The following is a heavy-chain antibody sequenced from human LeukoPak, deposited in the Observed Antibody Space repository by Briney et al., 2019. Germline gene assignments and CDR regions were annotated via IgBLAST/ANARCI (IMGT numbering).Heavy chain of an antibody. Sequence: PGASVKVSCKASGYTFTGYYMHWVRQAPGQGLEWMGWINPNSGVTKYAQKFQGRVTMTSDTSISTAYMELSRLRSDDTAVYYCTRDHEQQLVEDYWGQGTLVTVSS. J-gene: IGHJ4*02. D-gene: IGHD6-13*01. CDR1: GYTFTGYY. CDR3: TRDHEQQLVEDY. V-gene: IGHV1-2*02. CDR2: INPNSGVT.